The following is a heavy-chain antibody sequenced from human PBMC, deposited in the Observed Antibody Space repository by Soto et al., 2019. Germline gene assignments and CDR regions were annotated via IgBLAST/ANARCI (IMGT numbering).Heavy chain of an antibody. V-gene: IGHV6-1*01. D-gene: IGHD5-12*01. CDR3: ARDGYNTFDY. J-gene: IGHJ4*02. Sequence: SQTLSLTGDSSVGSVSSNSAAWNWIKQSPSRGLEWLGRTYYRSKWYNDYAVSVKSRITINPDTSKNQFSLQLNSVTPEDTAVYYCARDGYNTFDYWGQGTMVTVSS. CDR2: TYYRSKWYN. CDR1: VGSVSSNSAA.